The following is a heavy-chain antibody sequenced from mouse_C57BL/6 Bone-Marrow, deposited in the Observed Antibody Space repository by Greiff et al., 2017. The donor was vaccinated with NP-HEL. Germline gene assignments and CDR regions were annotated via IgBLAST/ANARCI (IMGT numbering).Heavy chain of an antibody. D-gene: IGHD2-4*01. Sequence: EVKVVESGGGLVQPGGSMKLSCAASGFTFSDAWMDWVRQSPEKGLEWVAEIRNKANNHATYYAESVKGRFTISRDDSKSSVYLQMNSLRAEDTGIYYCTSRYDYDDGFDYWGQGTTLTVSS. CDR3: TSRYDYDDGFDY. CDR2: IRNKANNHAT. V-gene: IGHV6-6*01. CDR1: GFTFSDAW. J-gene: IGHJ2*01.